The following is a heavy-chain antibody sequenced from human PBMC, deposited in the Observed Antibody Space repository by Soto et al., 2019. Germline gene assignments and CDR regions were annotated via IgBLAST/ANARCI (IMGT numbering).Heavy chain of an antibody. CDR2: ISHDGAFK. CDR1: GSSFSSYG. CDR3: AKDYGPKAPYPYSNTHTDF. D-gene: IGHD6-13*01. V-gene: IGHV3-30*18. J-gene: IGHJ4*02. Sequence: QRHLVESGGGVVQPGRSLRLSCAASGSSFSSYGMHWIRQAPGKGLEWVAVISHDGAFKDYADSVKGRFTISRDNSENTLFLEMNSLGPSDTAVYYCAKDYGPKAPYPYSNTHTDFWGQGTRVTVSS.